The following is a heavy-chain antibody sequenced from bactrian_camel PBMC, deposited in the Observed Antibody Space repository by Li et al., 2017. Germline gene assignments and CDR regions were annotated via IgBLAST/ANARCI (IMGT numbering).Heavy chain of an antibody. V-gene: IGHV3S53*01. D-gene: IGHD2*01. CDR2: IGSTGRT. J-gene: IGHJ4*01. CDR1: GYSYNTCS. Sequence: QVQLVESGGGSVQAGGSLRLSCAASGYSYNTCSMAWYRQVPGKERELVSSIGSTGRTSYGDSVKGRFTFAQANVENTNAVTLEMNSLKPEDTATYFCNVGLCGTWPPGQDNYWGHGTQVTVS. CDR3: NVGLCGTWPPGQDNY.